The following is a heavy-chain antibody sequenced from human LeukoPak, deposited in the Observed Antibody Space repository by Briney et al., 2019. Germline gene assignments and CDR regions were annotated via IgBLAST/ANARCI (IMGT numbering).Heavy chain of an antibody. J-gene: IGHJ5*02. V-gene: IGHV1-18*01. CDR3: ARDVPGSIGSTARFDP. CDR1: GYTSSNYG. Sequence: ASVKDSCKSSGYTSSNYGISWMRQAPGQGLEWMGWISTHNGNTNYAQKFQGRVTMTTDKSTSTAYMELRRLTSDDTAVYYCARDVPGSIGSTARFDPWGQGTLVSVSS. D-gene: IGHD3-10*01. CDR2: ISTHNGNT.